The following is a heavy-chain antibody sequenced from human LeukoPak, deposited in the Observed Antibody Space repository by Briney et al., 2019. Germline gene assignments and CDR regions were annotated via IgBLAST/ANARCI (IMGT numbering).Heavy chain of an antibody. CDR3: AAGPPAASSSQDY. CDR2: INPNSGDT. CDR1: GYTFTGYY. J-gene: IGHJ4*02. Sequence: ASVKVSCKASGYTFTGYYVHWVRQAPGQGLEWMGRINPNSGDTNYAQKFQGRVTMTRDTSISTAYMELSSLRSEDTAVYYCAAGPPAASSSQDYWGQGTLVTVSS. D-gene: IGHD6-13*01. V-gene: IGHV1-2*06.